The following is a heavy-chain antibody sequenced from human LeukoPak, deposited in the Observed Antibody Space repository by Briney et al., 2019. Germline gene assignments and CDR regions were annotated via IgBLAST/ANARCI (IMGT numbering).Heavy chain of an antibody. J-gene: IGHJ4*02. CDR3: ASRENYRIYYFDC. Sequence: PGGSLRLSCAASGFTFSSYWMHWVRQAPGKGLVWVSGTNTDGSSTMYADSVKGRFTIARDNAKNTLYLQMNSLRAEDTAVYYCASRENYRIYYFDCSRQGTLVTVSA. CDR1: GFTFSSYW. V-gene: IGHV3-74*03. D-gene: IGHD1-7*01. CDR2: TNTDGSST.